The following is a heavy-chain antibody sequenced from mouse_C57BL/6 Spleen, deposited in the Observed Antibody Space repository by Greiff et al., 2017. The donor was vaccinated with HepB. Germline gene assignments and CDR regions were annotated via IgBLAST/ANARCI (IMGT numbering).Heavy chain of an antibody. J-gene: IGHJ3*01. Sequence: EVQGVESGGDLVKPGGSLKLSCAASGFTFSSYGMSWVRQTPDKRLEWVATISSGGSYTYYPDSVKGRFTISRDNAKNTLYLQMSSLKSEDTAMYYCARKGDYGRFAYWGQGTLVTVSA. D-gene: IGHD2-4*01. CDR1: GFTFSSYG. CDR3: ARKGDYGRFAY. V-gene: IGHV5-6*01. CDR2: ISSGGSYT.